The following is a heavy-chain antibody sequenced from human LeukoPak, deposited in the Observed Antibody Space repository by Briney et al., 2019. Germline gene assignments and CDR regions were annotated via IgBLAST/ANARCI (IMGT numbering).Heavy chain of an antibody. Sequence: PLETLSLTCAVYGGSFSGYYWSWIRQPPGKGLEWIGEINHSGSTNYNPSLKSRVTISVDTSKNQFSLKLSSVTAADTAVYYCAREGCSSTSCWAFFDYWGQGTLVTVSS. V-gene: IGHV4-34*01. J-gene: IGHJ4*02. CDR3: AREGCSSTSCWAFFDY. CDR1: GGSFSGYY. CDR2: INHSGST. D-gene: IGHD2-2*01.